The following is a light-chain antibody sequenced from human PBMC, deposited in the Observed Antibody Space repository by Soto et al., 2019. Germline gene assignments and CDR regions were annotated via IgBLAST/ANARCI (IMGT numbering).Light chain of an antibody. Sequence: QSVLTQPRSVSGSPGQSVTISCTGTSSDVGGYNYVSWYQHHPGKAPKLMIYDVSKRPSGVPDRFSGSKSGNTASLTISGLQAEDEADYYCSSYTSDSSYVFGSGTKVTVL. V-gene: IGLV2-11*01. CDR1: SSDVGGYNY. J-gene: IGLJ1*01. CDR3: SSYTSDSSYV. CDR2: DVS.